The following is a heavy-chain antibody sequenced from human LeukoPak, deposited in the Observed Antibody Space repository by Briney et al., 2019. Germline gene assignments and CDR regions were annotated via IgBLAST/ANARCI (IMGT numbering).Heavy chain of an antibody. V-gene: IGHV4-4*07. D-gene: IGHD2/OR15-2a*01. J-gene: IGHJ4*02. CDR2: IFPSGST. CDR1: GGSLSGSY. CDR3: ARSDTTSSHTAFDH. Sequence: PSETLSLTCTVSGGSLSGSYWSWIRQPAGKGLEWIGRIFPSGSTNYNPSLKSRVTMSVDTSKNQFSLKLTSVTAADTAVYYCARSDTTSSHTAFDHWGQGTLVFGS.